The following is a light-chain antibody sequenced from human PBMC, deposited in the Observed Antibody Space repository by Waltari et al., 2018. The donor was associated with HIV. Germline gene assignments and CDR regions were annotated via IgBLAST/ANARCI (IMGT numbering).Light chain of an antibody. CDR1: SSDVGGYNY. CDR3: SSYTTSTTPVL. CDR2: EVS. V-gene: IGLV2-14*01. J-gene: IGLJ2*01. Sequence: QSALTQPASVSGSPGQSITISCTGTSSDVGGYNYVSWYQQHPGKAPKLLISEVSNRPSGISNRFSGSKSCNTASLTISGLQTEDEADYYCSSYTTSTTPVLFGGGTKLTVV.